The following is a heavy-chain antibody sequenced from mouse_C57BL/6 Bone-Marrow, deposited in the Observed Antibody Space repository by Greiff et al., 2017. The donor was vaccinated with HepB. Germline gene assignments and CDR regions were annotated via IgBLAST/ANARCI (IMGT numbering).Heavy chain of an antibody. CDR3: TGLWLRHFDY. D-gene: IGHD2-2*01. V-gene: IGHV14-4*01. CDR2: IDPENGDT. Sequence: VQLQQSGAELVRPGASVKLSCTASGFNIKDDYMHWVKQRPEQGLEWIGWIDPENGDTEYASKFQGKATITADTSSNTAYLQLSSLTSKDTAVYYCTGLWLRHFDYWGQGTTLTVSS. J-gene: IGHJ2*01. CDR1: GFNIKDDY.